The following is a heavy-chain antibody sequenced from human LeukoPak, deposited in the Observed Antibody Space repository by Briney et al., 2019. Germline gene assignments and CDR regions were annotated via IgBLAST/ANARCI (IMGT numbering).Heavy chain of an antibody. D-gene: IGHD3-9*01. CDR2: ISWNSGSI. V-gene: IGHV3-9*01. Sequence: GGSLRLSCAASGFTFDDYAMHWVRQAPGKGLEWVSGISWNSGSIGYADSVKGRFTISRDNAKNSLYLQMNSLRAEDTALYYCAKDMERYSDWLLGAFDYWGQGTLVTVSS. J-gene: IGHJ4*02. CDR1: GFTFDDYA. CDR3: AKDMERYSDWLLGAFDY.